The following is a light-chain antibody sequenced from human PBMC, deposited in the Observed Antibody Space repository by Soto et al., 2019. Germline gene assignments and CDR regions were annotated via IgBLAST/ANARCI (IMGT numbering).Light chain of an antibody. CDR2: LGS. V-gene: IGKV2-28*01. J-gene: IGKJ1*01. CDR1: QSLLHSNGYNY. CDR3: MQALQTPA. Sequence: DIVMTQSPLSLPVTPGEPASISCRSSQSLLHSNGYNYLDWYLQKPGQSPQLLIYLGSNRAAGVPDRFSCSGLGTDFTLKISRVEAEDVGVYYCMQALQTPAFGQGTKVEIK.